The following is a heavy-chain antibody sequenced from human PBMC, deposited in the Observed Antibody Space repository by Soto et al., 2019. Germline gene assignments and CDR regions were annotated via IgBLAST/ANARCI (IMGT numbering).Heavy chain of an antibody. CDR3: AKDHAPMVRGVRNYYYYGMDV. Sequence: SETLSLTRTVSGAYITTYYWRWTRQPAGKGLEWVGCMYYSGCTNYNPSRKWRGSMSVDTSKNQSSLKLSSVTAADTAVYFCAKDHAPMVRGVRNYYYYGMDVWGQGTTVT. V-gene: IGHV4-59*01. J-gene: IGHJ6*02. CDR1: GAYITTYY. CDR2: MYYSGCT. D-gene: IGHD3-10*01.